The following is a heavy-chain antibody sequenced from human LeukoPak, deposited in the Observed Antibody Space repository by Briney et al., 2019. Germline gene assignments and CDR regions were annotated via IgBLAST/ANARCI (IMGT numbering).Heavy chain of an antibody. CDR3: ARAPVRGDLD. J-gene: IGHJ4*02. D-gene: IGHD2-21*02. CDR1: GFTFSSYS. Sequence: GGSLRLSCAASGFTFSSYSMNWVRQAPGKGLEWVSSISSSSSYIYYVDSVKGRFTISRDNAKNSLYLQMNSLRAEDTAVYYCARAPVRGDLDWGQGTLVTVSS. V-gene: IGHV3-21*01. CDR2: ISSSSSYI.